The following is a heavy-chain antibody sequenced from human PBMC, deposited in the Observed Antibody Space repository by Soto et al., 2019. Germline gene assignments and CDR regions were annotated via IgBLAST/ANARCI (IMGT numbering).Heavy chain of an antibody. CDR3: ARVSMSTVSWGFDP. D-gene: IGHD4-4*01. CDR1: GDSITSNH. Sequence: SETLSFTCVVSGDSITSNHWNWIRQPPGRGLEWIGYIYNSGTTKYNPSPKSRVIISVDTSKNQLSLKLSSVTAADKAVYYCARVSMSTVSWGFDPWGQGPLVTVSS. CDR2: IYNSGTT. J-gene: IGHJ5*02. V-gene: IGHV4-59*01.